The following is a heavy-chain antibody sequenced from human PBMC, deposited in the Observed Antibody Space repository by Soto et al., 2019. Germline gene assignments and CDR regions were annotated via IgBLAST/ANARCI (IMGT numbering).Heavy chain of an antibody. J-gene: IGHJ4*02. CDR2: IYYTGNT. CDR1: GGSISSGGTGSY. CDR3: ASGHDAYKVRY. V-gene: IGHV4-31*03. D-gene: IGHD1-1*01. Sequence: QVQLQESGPGLVKPSQTLSLTCTVSGGSISSGGTGSYWTWIRQLPGKGLEWIGYIYYTGNTYYIPSFKSRPTISIDTSENQFSLKLSSVTAADTAVYFCASGHDAYKVRYWGQGTLVTVSS.